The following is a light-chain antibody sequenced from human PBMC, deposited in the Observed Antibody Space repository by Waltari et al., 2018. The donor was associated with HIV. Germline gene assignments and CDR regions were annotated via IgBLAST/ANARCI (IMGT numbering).Light chain of an antibody. J-gene: IGKJ5*01. CDR1: QSILYNSNNKNY. V-gene: IGKV4-1*01. CDR2: WAS. Sequence: DILMTQSPDALAVSLGARAAIYFPSLQSILYNSNNKNYVVWDQQRPGQPPKVLISWASTRESGGPDRFSGSGSGTHFTLAINGLQAEDVAVYYCQQYYSIPITFGQGTRLDIK. CDR3: QQYYSIPIT.